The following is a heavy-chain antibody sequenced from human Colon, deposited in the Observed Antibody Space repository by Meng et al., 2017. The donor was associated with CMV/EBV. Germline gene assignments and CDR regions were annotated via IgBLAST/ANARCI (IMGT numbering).Heavy chain of an antibody. CDR1: GGSISNYF. D-gene: IGHD2-2*01. Sequence: SETLSLTCTVSGGSISNYFWTWIRQSPGKGLEWIGYASSSGSTNYNPSLKSRVTISVDRSKNQFSLKLRSVTAADTAVYYCAHTIALVPSPTLYYFYGVDVWGQGTTVTVSS. CDR3: AHTIALVPSPTLYYFYGVDV. V-gene: IGHV4-59*01. J-gene: IGHJ6*02. CDR2: ASSSGST.